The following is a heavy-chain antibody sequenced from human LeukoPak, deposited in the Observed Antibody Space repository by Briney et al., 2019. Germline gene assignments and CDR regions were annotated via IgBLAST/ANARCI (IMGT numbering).Heavy chain of an antibody. J-gene: IGHJ4*02. Sequence: ASVKVSCKASGYTFTGYYMHWVRQAPGQGLEWMGWINPNSGGTNYAQKFQGRATMTRDTSISTAYMELSRLRSDDTAVYYCARVGIWFGESTFDYWGQGTLVTVSS. V-gene: IGHV1-2*02. D-gene: IGHD3-10*01. CDR3: ARVGIWFGESTFDY. CDR1: GYTFTGYY. CDR2: INPNSGGT.